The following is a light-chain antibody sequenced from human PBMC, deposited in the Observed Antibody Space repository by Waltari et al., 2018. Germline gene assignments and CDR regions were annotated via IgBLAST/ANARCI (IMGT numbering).Light chain of an antibody. Sequence: DIVMTQSPDSLAVSLSERATINCKSSQSVLYSSNNKNYLAWYQQKPGQPPKLLIYWASTRESGVPDRFSGSGSGTDFTLTISSLQAEDVAVYYCQQCYSTPWTFGQGTKVEIK. J-gene: IGKJ1*01. V-gene: IGKV4-1*01. CDR1: QSVLYSSNNKNY. CDR2: WAS. CDR3: QQCYSTPWT.